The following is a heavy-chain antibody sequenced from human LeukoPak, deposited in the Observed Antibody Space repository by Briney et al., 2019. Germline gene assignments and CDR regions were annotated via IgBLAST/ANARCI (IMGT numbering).Heavy chain of an antibody. V-gene: IGHV7-4-1*02. CDR2: VNTNTGNP. CDR3: ARRGVFGYSHDL. J-gene: IGHJ2*01. CDR1: GYTFTSYD. Sequence: ASVKVSCKASGYTFTSYDINWVRQAPGQGLEWMGWVNTNTGNPTYAQGLTRRLVLSLDTSVSTAYLEISSLKAEDTAVYYCARRGVFGYSHDLWGRGTLVTVSS. D-gene: IGHD5-18*01.